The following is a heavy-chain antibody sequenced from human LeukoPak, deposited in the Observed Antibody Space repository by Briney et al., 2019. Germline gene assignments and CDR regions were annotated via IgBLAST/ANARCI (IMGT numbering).Heavy chain of an antibody. CDR1: GGSISSYY. Sequence: SETLSLTCTVSGGSISSYYWSWIRQPPGKGLEWIGSIYYSGSTYYNPSLKSRVTISVDTSKNQFSLKLSSVTAADTALYYCARQKTTVTTDYFDYWGQGTLVTVSS. V-gene: IGHV4-39*01. D-gene: IGHD4-17*01. CDR3: ARQKTTVTTDYFDY. J-gene: IGHJ4*02. CDR2: IYYSGST.